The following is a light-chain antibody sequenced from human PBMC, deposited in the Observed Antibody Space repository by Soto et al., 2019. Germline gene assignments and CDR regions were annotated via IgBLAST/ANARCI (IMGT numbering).Light chain of an antibody. CDR2: DAS. J-gene: IGKJ4*01. Sequence: EIVLTQSPATLSLSPGERATLSGRASQSIRNYLAWYQQKPGQTPRLLIYDASNRAADIPARFSGNGSGTDFTLTISSLEPEDSAVYYCQQYGSSLTFGGGTKVDIK. CDR1: QSIRNY. CDR3: QQYGSSLT. V-gene: IGKV3-11*01.